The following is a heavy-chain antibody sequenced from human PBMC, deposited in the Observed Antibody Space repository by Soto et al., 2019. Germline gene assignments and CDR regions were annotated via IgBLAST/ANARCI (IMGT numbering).Heavy chain of an antibody. J-gene: IGHJ4*02. CDR2: INSGGTVA. D-gene: IGHD3-16*02. V-gene: IGHV3-23*01. Sequence: EVQLLESGGGLVQPGGSLRLSCAASGFTYESYAMSWVRQAPGKGLEWVSGINSGGTVAHYADSVKGRFAISRDSFKSTLSLEMKCLRADDTGLYYCAISTGGFGGLFVVPSDYWGQGTLVTVSS. CDR3: AISTGGFGGLFVVPSDY. CDR1: GFTYESYA.